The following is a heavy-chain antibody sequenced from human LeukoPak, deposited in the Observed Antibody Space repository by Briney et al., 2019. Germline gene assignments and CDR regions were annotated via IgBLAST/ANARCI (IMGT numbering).Heavy chain of an antibody. V-gene: IGHV3-23*01. D-gene: IGHD3-22*01. CDR2: ISGSGGST. CDR1: GFTFSSYA. J-gene: IGHJ4*02. Sequence: PGGSLRLSCAASGFTFSSYAMSWVRQAPGKGLEWVSAISGSGGSTYYADSVKGRFTISRDNSKNTLYLQMSSLRAEDTAVYYCAKSNRITMIVVVITAFDYWGQGTLVTVSS. CDR3: AKSNRITMIVVVITAFDY.